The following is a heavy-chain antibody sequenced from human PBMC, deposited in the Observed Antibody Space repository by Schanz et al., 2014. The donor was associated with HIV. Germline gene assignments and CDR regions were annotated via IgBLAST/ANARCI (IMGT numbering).Heavy chain of an antibody. CDR1: GFIFDDYA. J-gene: IGHJ4*02. D-gene: IGHD6-13*01. V-gene: IGHV3-9*01. CDR3: AREKDLGYSSTLGF. CDR2: ISWNSGSI. Sequence: EVQLVESGGGLVQPGRSLRLSCAASGFIFDDYAMHWVRQAPGKGLEWVSGISWNSGSIGYADSVKGRFTISRDNAKNSMFLQMNSLRGEDTAVYYCAREKDLGYSSTLGFWGQGTLVTVSS.